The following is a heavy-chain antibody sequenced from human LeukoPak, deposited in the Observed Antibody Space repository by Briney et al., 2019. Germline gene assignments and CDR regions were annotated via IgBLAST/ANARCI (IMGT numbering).Heavy chain of an antibody. D-gene: IGHD1-26*01. J-gene: IGHJ3*02. V-gene: IGHV1-2*02. CDR2: INPNSGGT. Sequence: ASVKVSCKASGYTCTGYYMHWVRQAPGQGLEWMGWINPNSGGTNYAQKFQGRVTMTRDTSISTAYMELSRLRSDDTAVYYCSVSGSGSYSAFDIWGQGTMVTVSS. CDR1: GYTCTGYY. CDR3: SVSGSGSYSAFDI.